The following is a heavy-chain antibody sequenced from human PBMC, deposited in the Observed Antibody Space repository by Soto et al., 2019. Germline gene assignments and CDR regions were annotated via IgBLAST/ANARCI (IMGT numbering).Heavy chain of an antibody. CDR2: IKSKTDGGTT. D-gene: IGHD3-22*01. CDR3: TTDLLWHLTYYYDSSGYPYYYGMDV. V-gene: IGHV3-15*07. J-gene: IGHJ6*02. CDR1: GFTFSNAW. Sequence: PGGSLRLSCAASGFTFSNAWMNWVRQAPGKGLEWVGRIKSKTDGGTTDYAAPVKGRFTISRDDSKNTLYLQMNSLKTEDTAVYYCTTDLLWHLTYYYDSSGYPYYYGMDVWGQGTTVTVSS.